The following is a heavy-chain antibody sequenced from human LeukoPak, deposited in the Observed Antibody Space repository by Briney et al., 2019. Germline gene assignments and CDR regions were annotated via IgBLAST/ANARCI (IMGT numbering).Heavy chain of an antibody. J-gene: IGHJ3*02. CDR3: ASVKATLTFFDI. Sequence: PSGTLSLTCTVSVGSISSYYGSSIRQSPGKGLWWIANIYYTVTPYYNPSLQSRVTISVDMSKNQFSLNLNTMAAAATARYYCASVKATLTFFDIWGQGTMVTVSS. CDR2: IYYTVTP. D-gene: IGHD3-16*01. CDR1: VGSISSYY. V-gene: IGHV4-59*01.